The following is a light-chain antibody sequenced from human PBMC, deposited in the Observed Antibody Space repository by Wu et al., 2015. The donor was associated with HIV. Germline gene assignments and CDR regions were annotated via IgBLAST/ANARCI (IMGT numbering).Light chain of an antibody. CDR1: QSVSSN. J-gene: IGKJ5*01. Sequence: EIVMAQSPATLSVSPGERATLSCRASQSVSSNLAWFQQNPGQAPRLLVYGASTTATDIPARFSGSGSGTEFTLTINSMQSEDFAVYYCQQGSSWPLTFGQGTRLEIK. CDR3: QQGSSWPLT. CDR2: GAS. V-gene: IGKV3-15*01.